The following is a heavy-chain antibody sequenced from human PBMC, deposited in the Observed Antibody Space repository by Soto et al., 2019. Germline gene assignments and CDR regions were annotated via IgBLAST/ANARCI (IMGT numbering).Heavy chain of an antibody. Sequence: ASVKVSCKASGGTFSSYAISWVRQAPGQGLEWMGGIIPIFGTANYAQKFQGRVTITADESTSTAYMELSSLRSEDTAVYYCARDQTNTIFGVALDYYGMDVWGQGTTVTVSS. CDR3: ARDQTNTIFGVALDYYGMDV. CDR1: GGTFSSYA. V-gene: IGHV1-69*13. J-gene: IGHJ6*02. D-gene: IGHD3-3*01. CDR2: IIPIFGTA.